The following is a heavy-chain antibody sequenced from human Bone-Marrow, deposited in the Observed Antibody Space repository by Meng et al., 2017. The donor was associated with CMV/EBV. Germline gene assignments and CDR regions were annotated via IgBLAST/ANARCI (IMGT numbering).Heavy chain of an antibody. J-gene: IGHJ4*02. CDR3: ARGEKMGTSYTNYFDS. Sequence: GGSLRLSCAASGFTVSTYYMSWVRQAPGKGLEWVSVVNGGGATEYADSVKGRFTVFGDNSKNTLYLQMNSLRGDDTAMYYCARGEKMGTSYTNYFDSWGQGILVTVSS. V-gene: IGHV3-53*01. CDR1: GFTVSTYY. CDR2: VNGGGAT. D-gene: IGHD5-24*01.